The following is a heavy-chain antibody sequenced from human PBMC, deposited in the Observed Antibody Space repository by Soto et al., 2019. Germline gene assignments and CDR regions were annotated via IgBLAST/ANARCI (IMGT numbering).Heavy chain of an antibody. Sequence: GGSLRLSCAASGFTVSSNHMSWVRQAPGKGLEWVSVIYNVGTTYYADSVTGRFTISRDNSKNTLYLQMNSLRAEDTAVYYCARESPVVPAAMDVWGQGTTVTVSS. V-gene: IGHV3-53*01. CDR3: ARESPVVPAAMDV. CDR2: IYNVGTT. J-gene: IGHJ6*02. CDR1: GFTVSSNH. D-gene: IGHD2-2*01.